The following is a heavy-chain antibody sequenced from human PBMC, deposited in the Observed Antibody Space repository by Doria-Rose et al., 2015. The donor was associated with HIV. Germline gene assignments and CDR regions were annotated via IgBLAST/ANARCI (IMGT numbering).Heavy chain of an antibody. Sequence: SGPVLVKPTETLTLTCTVSGVSLSSPGMGVSWIRQPPWKALEWLANIFSDDERSYNTSLKSRLTISRGTSKSQVVLTMTDMDPVDTATYYCARIKSSRWYHKYYFDFWGQGTLVIVSA. CDR1: GVSLSSPGMG. D-gene: IGHD6-13*01. CDR2: IFSDDER. J-gene: IGHJ4*02. V-gene: IGHV2-26*01. CDR3: ARIKSSRWYHKYYFDF.